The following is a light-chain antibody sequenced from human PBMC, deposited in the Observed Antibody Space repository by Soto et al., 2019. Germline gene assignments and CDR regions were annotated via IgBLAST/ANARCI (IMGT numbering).Light chain of an antibody. CDR2: DAS. CDR3: QQYGSSPPIT. V-gene: IGKV3-20*01. Sequence: PGERATLSCRASQSVSSYLAWYQQKPGQAPRLLIYDASIRATGIPARFSGSGSGTDFTLTISRLEPEDFAVYYCQQYGSSPPITFGGGTKVDIK. CDR1: QSVSSY. J-gene: IGKJ4*01.